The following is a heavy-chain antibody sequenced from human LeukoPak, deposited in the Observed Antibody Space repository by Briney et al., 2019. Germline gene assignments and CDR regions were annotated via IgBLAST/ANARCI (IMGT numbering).Heavy chain of an antibody. J-gene: IGHJ4*02. D-gene: IGHD3-10*01. CDR1: GYSISSGYY. CDR3: ARDITMVRGGFDY. CDR2: IYHGGST. Sequence: SETLSLTCTVSGYSISSGYYWGWIRQPPGKGLEWIGNIYHGGSTYYNSSLKSRVTISVDTSKNQFSLKLSSVTAADTAVYYCARDITMVRGGFDYWGQGTLVTVSS. V-gene: IGHV4-38-2*02.